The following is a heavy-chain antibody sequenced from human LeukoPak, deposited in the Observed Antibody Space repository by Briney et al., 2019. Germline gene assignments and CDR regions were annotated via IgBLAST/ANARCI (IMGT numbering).Heavy chain of an antibody. CDR2: ISAYNGNT. Sequence: GASVKVSCKASGYTFTSYGISWVRQAPGQGLEWMGWISAYNGNTNYAQKLQGRVTMTTDTSTSTAYMEPRRLRSDDTAVYYCASTPPGYYDSSGYYHFDYWGQGTLVTVSS. CDR3: ASTPPGYYDSSGYYHFDY. V-gene: IGHV1-18*01. D-gene: IGHD3-22*01. CDR1: GYTFTSYG. J-gene: IGHJ4*02.